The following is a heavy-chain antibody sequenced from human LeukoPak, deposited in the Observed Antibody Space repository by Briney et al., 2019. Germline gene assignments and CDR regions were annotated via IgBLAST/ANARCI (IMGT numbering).Heavy chain of an antibody. V-gene: IGHV4-30-4*01. Sequence: SETLSLTCTVSGGSISSGDYYWSWVRQPPGKGLEWIGYIYYSGSTYYNPSLKSRVTISVDTSKNQFSLKLSSVTAADTAVYYCARGTRYYGSGSYYNSPVNYGMVVWGQGTTVTVSS. CDR3: ARGTRYYGSGSYYNSPVNYGMVV. CDR2: IYYSGST. CDR1: GGSISSGDYY. J-gene: IGHJ6*02. D-gene: IGHD3-10*01.